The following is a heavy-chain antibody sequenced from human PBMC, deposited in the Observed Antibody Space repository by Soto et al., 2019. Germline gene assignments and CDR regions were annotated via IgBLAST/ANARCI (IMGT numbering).Heavy chain of an antibody. CDR3: ARPGGGSSTLPFDY. Sequence: PSETLSLTCTVSGGSISSLDYYRSWIRQPPGKGLEWIGYIYYSGSTYYNPSLKSRVTISVDTSKNQFSLKLSSVTAADTAVYYCARPGGGSSTLPFDYWGQGTLVTVSS. CDR2: IYYSGST. J-gene: IGHJ4*02. CDR1: GGSISSLDYY. D-gene: IGHD2-15*01. V-gene: IGHV4-30-4*01.